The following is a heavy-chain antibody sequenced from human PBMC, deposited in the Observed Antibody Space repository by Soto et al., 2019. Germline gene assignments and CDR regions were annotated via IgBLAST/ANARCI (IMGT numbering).Heavy chain of an antibody. CDR3: ARHDTVGYSSSWYRAFDI. CDR2: IYYSGST. V-gene: IGHV4-39*01. CDR1: CGSISSSSYY. D-gene: IGHD6-13*01. Sequence: SETLSLTCTVSCGSISSSSYYWGWIRQPPGKGLEWIGSIYYSGSTYYNPSLKSRVTISVDTSKNQFSLKLSSVTAADTAVYYCARHDTVGYSSSWYRAFDIWGQGTMVTVSS. J-gene: IGHJ3*02.